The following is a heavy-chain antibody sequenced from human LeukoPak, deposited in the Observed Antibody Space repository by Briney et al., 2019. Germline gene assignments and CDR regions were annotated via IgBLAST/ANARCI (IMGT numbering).Heavy chain of an antibody. CDR1: GFTFSKYA. V-gene: IGHV3-33*01. J-gene: IGHJ3*02. CDR2: IWNDGSDE. Sequence: GRSLRLSCAASGFTFSKYAMHWLRQTPGKGLEWVAAIWNDGSDESYADSVKGRFTISSDNSKNTLYLQMNSLRAEDTAVYYCAFEIGRSQGAFDIWGQGTMITVSS. CDR3: AFEIGRSQGAFDI. D-gene: IGHD1-26*01.